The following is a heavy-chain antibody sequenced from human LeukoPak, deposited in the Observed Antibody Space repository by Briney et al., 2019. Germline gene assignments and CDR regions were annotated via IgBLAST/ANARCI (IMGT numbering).Heavy chain of an antibody. CDR1: GGSISSGGYY. J-gene: IGHJ3*02. V-gene: IGHV4-31*03. D-gene: IGHD3-10*01. Sequence: PSQTLSLTCTVSGGSISSGGYYWSWIRQHPGKGLEWIGYIYYSGSTYYNPSLKSRVTIPVDTSKNQFSLKLSSVTAADTAVYYCARAGSGTDAFDIWGQGTMVTVSS. CDR3: ARAGSGTDAFDI. CDR2: IYYSGST.